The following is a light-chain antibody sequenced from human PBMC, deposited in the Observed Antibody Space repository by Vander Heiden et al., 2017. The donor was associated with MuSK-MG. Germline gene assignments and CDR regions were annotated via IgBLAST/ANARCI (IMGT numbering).Light chain of an antibody. J-gene: IGKJ2*01. Sequence: IPMTQSPSSLSASVRDRFTITCRASPSISSYLNWYQQKPGKAPKLLIYAASSLQSGVPSRSSGSGSGTDFTITISSLQPEDFATYYCQQSYSTPYTFGQGTKLEIK. CDR2: AAS. V-gene: IGKV1-39*01. CDR3: QQSYSTPYT. CDR1: PSISSY.